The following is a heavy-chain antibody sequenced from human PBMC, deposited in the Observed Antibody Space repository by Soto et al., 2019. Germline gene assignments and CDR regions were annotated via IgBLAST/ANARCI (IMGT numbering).Heavy chain of an antibody. D-gene: IGHD6-13*01. CDR3: ARVLGYNSSWWRHTAFDI. CDR1: GYTFTNYG. CDR2: ISAHTGNT. V-gene: IGHV1-18*01. Sequence: RASVKVSCKTSGYTFTNYGISWVRQAPGQGLEWMGWISAHTGNTNYAQKFQGRVTMTTDTSTSTAYMELRSLRSDDTAVYYCARVLGYNSSWWRHTAFDIWDQGTMVTVSS. J-gene: IGHJ3*02.